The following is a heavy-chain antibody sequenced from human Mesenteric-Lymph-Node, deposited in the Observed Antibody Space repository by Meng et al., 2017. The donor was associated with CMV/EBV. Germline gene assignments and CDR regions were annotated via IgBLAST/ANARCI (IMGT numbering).Heavy chain of an antibody. CDR2: INAGNGNT. CDR3: ARARANYDILTGYGY. J-gene: IGHJ4*02. Sequence: SGYTFTSYAMHWVRQAHGQRLEWMGWINAGNGNTKYSQKFQGRVTITRDTSASTAYMELSSLRSEDTAVYYCARARANYDILTGYGYWGQGTLVTVSS. V-gene: IGHV1-3*01. D-gene: IGHD3-9*01. CDR1: GYTFTSYA.